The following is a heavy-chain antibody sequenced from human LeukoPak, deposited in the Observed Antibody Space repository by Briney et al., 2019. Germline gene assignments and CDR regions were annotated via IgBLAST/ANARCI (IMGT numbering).Heavy chain of an antibody. CDR3: AREGRDGYNLGVVVAFDI. V-gene: IGHV4-39*07. CDR1: GGSISSSSYY. D-gene: IGHD5-24*01. CDR2: IYYSGST. J-gene: IGHJ3*02. Sequence: PSETLSLTCTVSGGSISSSSYYWGWIRQPPGKGLEWIGSIYYSGSTYYNPSLKSRVTISVDTSKNQFSLKLSSVTAADTAVYYCAREGRDGYNLGVVVAFDIWGQGTMVTVSS.